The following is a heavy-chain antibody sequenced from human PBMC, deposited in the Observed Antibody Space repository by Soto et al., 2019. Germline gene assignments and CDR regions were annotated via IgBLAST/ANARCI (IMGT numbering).Heavy chain of an antibody. J-gene: IGHJ6*02. D-gene: IGHD6-19*01. CDR2: INPSGGST. CDR3: ARVRKGIAVAKKPAPPHQYGMDV. CDR1: GYTFTIYY. Sequence: GASVKVSCKASGYTFTIYYMHWVRQAPGQGLEWMGIINPSGGSTSYAQKFQGRVTMTRDTSTSTVYMELSSLRSEDTAVYYCARVRKGIAVAKKPAPPHQYGMDVWGQGTTVTVSS. V-gene: IGHV1-46*01.